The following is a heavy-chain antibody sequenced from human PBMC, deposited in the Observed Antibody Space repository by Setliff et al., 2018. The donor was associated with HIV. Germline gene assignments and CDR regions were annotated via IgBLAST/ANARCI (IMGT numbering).Heavy chain of an antibody. D-gene: IGHD3-9*01. V-gene: IGHV5-51*01. CDR3: ARQGDYHILTGYYSGPHDAFDI. Sequence: PGESLKISCKASGYSFTNYWIGWVRQMPGEGLEWMGVIYPGDSTIRYGPSFQGQVTISADTSITTAYLQWSSLKASDTAMYYCARQGDYHILTGYYSGPHDAFDIWGQGTMVTVSS. CDR1: GYSFTNYW. J-gene: IGHJ3*02. CDR2: IYPGDSTI.